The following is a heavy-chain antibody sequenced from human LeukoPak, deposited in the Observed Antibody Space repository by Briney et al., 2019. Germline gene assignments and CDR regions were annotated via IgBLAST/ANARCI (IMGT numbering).Heavy chain of an antibody. V-gene: IGHV1-18*01. CDR3: ARDGRFTMLRGADY. CDR2: IRAYNGNT. CDR1: GYTFTSYG. J-gene: IGHJ4*02. Sequence: ASVKVSCKASGYTFTSYGISWVRQAPGQGLEWMGWIRAYNGNTNYAQKLPGRVTMTTDTSTSTAYMELRSLRSDDTAVYYCARDGRFTMLRGADYWGQGTLVTVSS. D-gene: IGHD3-10*01.